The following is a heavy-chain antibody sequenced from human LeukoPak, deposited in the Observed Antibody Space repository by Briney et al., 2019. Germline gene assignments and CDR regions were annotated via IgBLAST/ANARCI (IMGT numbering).Heavy chain of an antibody. CDR1: GGSISSSSFY. CDR3: ARSLGYYDSSGYLDY. CDR2: IYYSGNT. D-gene: IGHD3-22*01. J-gene: IGHJ4*02. Sequence: SETLSLTCTVPGGSISSSSFYWGWIRQPPGKGLEWLGSIYYSGNTYYDPSLKSRVTISVDTSKNQFSLKLTSVTAADTAVYYCARSLGYYDSSGYLDYWGQGTLVTVSS. V-gene: IGHV4-39*01.